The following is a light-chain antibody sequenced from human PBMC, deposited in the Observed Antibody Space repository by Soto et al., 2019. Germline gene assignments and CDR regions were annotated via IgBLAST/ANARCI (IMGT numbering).Light chain of an antibody. CDR1: SSNIGSHP. V-gene: IGLV1-44*01. Sequence: QSVLTQPPSASGTPGQRVTISCSGSSSNIGSHPVNWYQQLPGTAPTLLLYGDNQRPSGAPDRFSASKSGASASLAISGLLSEDEATYYCASWDNSLNGLYVFGAGTNVTVL. J-gene: IGLJ1*01. CDR3: ASWDNSLNGLYV. CDR2: GDN.